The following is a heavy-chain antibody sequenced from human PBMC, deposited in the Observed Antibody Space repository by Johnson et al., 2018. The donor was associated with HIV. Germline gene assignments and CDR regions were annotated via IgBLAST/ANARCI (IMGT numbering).Heavy chain of an antibody. CDR1: GFTFSSYA. CDR2: ISYDGSYK. D-gene: IGHD5-18*01. J-gene: IGHJ3*01. V-gene: IGHV3-30*04. Sequence: QVQLVESGGGVVQPGRSLRLSCAASGFTFSSYAMHWVRQAPGKGLEWVAVISYDGSYKYYADSVKGRFTISRDNSKNTLYLQMNSLRAEDTAVYYCARDQRGGYSYGDAFDFWGQGTVVSVST. CDR3: ARDQRGGYSYGDAFDF.